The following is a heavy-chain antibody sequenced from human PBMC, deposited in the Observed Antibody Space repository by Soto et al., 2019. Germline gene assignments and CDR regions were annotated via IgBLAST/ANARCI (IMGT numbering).Heavy chain of an antibody. J-gene: IGHJ5*02. CDR2: IYYSGST. CDR3: ASSWSVSRNDDNWFDP. CDR1: GGSISSYY. D-gene: IGHD1-1*01. V-gene: IGHV4-59*01. Sequence: PSETLSLTCTVSGGSISSYYWSWIRQPPGKGLEWIGYIYYSGSTNYNPSLKSRVTISVDTSKNQFSLKLSSVTAADTAVYYCASSWSVSRNDDNWFDPWGQGTLVTVSS.